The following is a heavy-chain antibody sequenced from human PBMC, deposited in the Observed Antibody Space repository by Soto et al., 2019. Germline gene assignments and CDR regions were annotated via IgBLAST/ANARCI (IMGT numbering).Heavy chain of an antibody. CDR2: ISSYNGNT. CDR3: ARGPRYCSSTSCFSGVTWFDP. J-gene: IGHJ5*02. D-gene: IGHD2-2*01. V-gene: IGHV1-18*04. Sequence: XSVKVSCKASGYTFTSYGISWVRQAPGQGLEWMGWISSYNGNTNYAQKVQGRVTMTTDKSTSTTYMELRSLRSDDTAVYYCARGPRYCSSTSCFSGVTWFDPWG. CDR1: GYTFTSYG.